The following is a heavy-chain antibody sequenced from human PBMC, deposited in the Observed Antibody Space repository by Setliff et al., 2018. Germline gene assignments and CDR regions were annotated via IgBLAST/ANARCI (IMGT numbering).Heavy chain of an antibody. CDR3: ARVDFTMIQGVLGL. CDR1: GGSVSSTSHY. D-gene: IGHD3-10*01. J-gene: IGHJ1*01. V-gene: IGHV4-39*07. Sequence: NPSETLSLTCNVSGGSVSSTSHYWGWIRQPPGKGMEWIGSVYYSGCTYYNPSLQSRVTISVDMSKNQFSMKLTSVTAADTAVYYCARVDFTMIQGVLGLWGQGTLVTVSS. CDR2: VYYSGCT.